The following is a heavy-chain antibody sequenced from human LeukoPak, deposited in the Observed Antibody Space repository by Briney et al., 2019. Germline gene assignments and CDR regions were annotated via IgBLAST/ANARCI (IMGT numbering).Heavy chain of an antibody. CDR2: INSDGSST. CDR3: ARVCVGFETEDDY. CDR1: GFTFSSYW. D-gene: IGHD3-10*01. V-gene: IGHV3-74*01. Sequence: PGGPLRLSCAASGFTFSSYWMHWVRQAPGKGLVWVSRINSDGSSTSYADSVKGRFTISRDNAKNTLYLQMNSLRAEDTAVYYCARVCVGFETEDDYWGQGTLVTVSS. J-gene: IGHJ4*02.